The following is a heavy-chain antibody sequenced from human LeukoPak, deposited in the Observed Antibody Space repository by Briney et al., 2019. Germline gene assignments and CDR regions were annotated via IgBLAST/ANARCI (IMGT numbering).Heavy chain of an antibody. Sequence: SETLSLTCTVSGGSISSYYWSWIRQPPGKGLEWIGYIYYSGSTNYNPSLKSRVTISVDTSKNQFSLKLSSVTAADTAVYYCAREPSDSGGHYYDYWGQGTLVTVSS. CDR2: IYYSGST. CDR3: AREPSDSGGHYYDY. V-gene: IGHV4-59*01. D-gene: IGHD3-22*01. J-gene: IGHJ4*02. CDR1: GGSISSYY.